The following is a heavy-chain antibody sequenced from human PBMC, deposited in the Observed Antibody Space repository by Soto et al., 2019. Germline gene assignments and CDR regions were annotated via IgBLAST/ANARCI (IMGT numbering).Heavy chain of an antibody. D-gene: IGHD3-22*01. CDR1: GFRFSDYG. CDR2: ISNSGGST. V-gene: IGHV3-23*01. J-gene: IGHJ5*02. CDR3: AKDRRIVVGSEFDP. Sequence: EVQLLESGGGLVQPGGSLRLSCAASGFRFSDYGMTWVRQAPGEGLEWVSSISNSGGSTYYADSVKGRFTISRDNSKNTLYLQMNSLRAEDTALFFCAKDRRIVVGSEFDPWGQGTLVSVSS.